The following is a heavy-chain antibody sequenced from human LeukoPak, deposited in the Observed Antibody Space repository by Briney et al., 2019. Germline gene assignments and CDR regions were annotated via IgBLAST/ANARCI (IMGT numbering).Heavy chain of an antibody. CDR2: LYSGAST. D-gene: IGHD3-10*01. CDR1: GGSISSYY. Sequence: SETLSLTCTVSGGSISSYYWSWIRQPPGKALEWIGYLYSGASTIYNPSLKSRVAISVDRSKNQFSLKLTSVTAADTAVYFCARGLAVSGGALYYWGQGTLVTVSS. V-gene: IGHV4-59*01. CDR3: ARGLAVSGGALYY. J-gene: IGHJ4*02.